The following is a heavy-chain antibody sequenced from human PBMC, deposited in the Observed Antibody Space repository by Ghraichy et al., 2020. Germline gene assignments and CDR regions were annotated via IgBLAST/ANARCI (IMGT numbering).Heavy chain of an antibody. CDR2: ISSSGSTI. V-gene: IGHV3-48*02. CDR1: GFSFSHYS. D-gene: IGHD2-15*01. CDR3: AMGLDIVVARNAFDF. Sequence: GKSLNISCAASGFSFSHYSMHWVRQTPGKGLEWLSYISSSGSTIYYADSVKGRFTISRDNAKNSLYLQMNSLRDEDTGVYYCAMGLDIVVARNAFDFWGLGTRVTLSS. J-gene: IGHJ3*01.